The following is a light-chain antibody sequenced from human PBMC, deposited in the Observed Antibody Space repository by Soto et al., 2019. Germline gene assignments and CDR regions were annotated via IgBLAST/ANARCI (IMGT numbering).Light chain of an antibody. CDR2: GAS. J-gene: IGKJ1*01. CDR1: QSVSSN. Sequence: EIVMTQTPATLSVSPGERATLSCRASQSVSSNLAWYQQKPGQAPRVIIYGASTRATGIPARFSGSGSGTEFTLTISSLQSEDFAVYYCQQYNNWPWTFGQGTKVEIK. CDR3: QQYNNWPWT. V-gene: IGKV3-15*01.